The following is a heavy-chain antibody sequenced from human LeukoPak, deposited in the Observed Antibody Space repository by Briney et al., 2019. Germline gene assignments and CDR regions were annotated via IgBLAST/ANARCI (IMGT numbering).Heavy chain of an antibody. CDR2: ISAYNGNT. CDR1: GYTFTSYG. CDR3: ARGGDFWSGSNYFDY. Sequence: ASVKVSCKXSGYTFTSYGISWVRQAPGQGLEWMGWISAYNGNTNYAQKLQGRVTMTTDTSTSTAYMELRSLRSDDTAVYYCARGGDFWSGSNYFDYWGQGTLVTVSS. J-gene: IGHJ4*02. V-gene: IGHV1-18*01. D-gene: IGHD3-3*01.